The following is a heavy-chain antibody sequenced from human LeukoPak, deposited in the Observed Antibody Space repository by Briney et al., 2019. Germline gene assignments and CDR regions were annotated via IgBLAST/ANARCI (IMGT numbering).Heavy chain of an antibody. J-gene: IGHJ4*02. CDR3: AKAEGYDILTGLDY. V-gene: IGHV3-7*05. CDR2: IKQDGSEK. CDR1: GFTFSSYW. D-gene: IGHD3-9*01. Sequence: GGSLRLSCAAPGFTFSSYWMSWVRQAPGKGLEWVANIKQDGSEKYYVDSVKGRFTISRDNAKSSLYLQMNSLRTEDTAVYYCAKAEGYDILTGLDYWGQGTLVTVSS.